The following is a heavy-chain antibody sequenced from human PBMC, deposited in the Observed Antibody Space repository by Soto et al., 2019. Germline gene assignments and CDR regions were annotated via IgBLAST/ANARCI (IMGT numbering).Heavy chain of an antibody. CDR2: VYYTGTT. V-gene: IGHV4-59*01. CDR3: ARDTLLTAMFDF. J-gene: IGHJ4*03. Sequence: PSETLSLTCPVSGGSIGSYHWSWVRQPPGKGLELIASVYYTGTTNYNPSLGSRVTISIDAPGNRFSMEITSVTAADTAIYYCARDTLLTAMFDFWGHGTLVTVSS. CDR1: GGSIGSYH.